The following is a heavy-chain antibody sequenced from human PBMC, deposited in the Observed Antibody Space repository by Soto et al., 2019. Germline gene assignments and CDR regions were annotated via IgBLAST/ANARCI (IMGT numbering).Heavy chain of an antibody. CDR1: GFRFSDYS. V-gene: IGHV3-48*01. D-gene: IGHD3-3*01. Sequence: EVHLVESGGRLVQPGGSLRLSCAASGFRFSDYSMNWVRQAPGRGLEWVSYISSSSFTIHYADSVEGRFAISRDNAKNSLYLQMNSLRVEDTAVYYCARDYNEFWSGLFDYWGQGALVTVSS. CDR2: ISSSSFTI. CDR3: ARDYNEFWSGLFDY. J-gene: IGHJ4*02.